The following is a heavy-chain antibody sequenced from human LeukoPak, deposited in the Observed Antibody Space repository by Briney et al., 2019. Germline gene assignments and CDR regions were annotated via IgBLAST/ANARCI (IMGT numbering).Heavy chain of an antibody. CDR2: INNSGST. CDR3: ARAPPYFDY. J-gene: IGHJ4*02. Sequence: SETLCLTCGAYGGSFSGYHWSWIRQPPGKGLEWIGEINNSGSTKYNPSLKSRVTISVDTSKNQFSLTLSSVTAADTAVYYCARAPPYFDYWGQGTLVTVSS. V-gene: IGHV4-34*01. CDR1: GGSFSGYH.